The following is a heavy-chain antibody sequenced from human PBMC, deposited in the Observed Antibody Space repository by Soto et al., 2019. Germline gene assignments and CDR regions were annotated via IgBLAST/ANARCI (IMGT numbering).Heavy chain of an antibody. CDR1: GFTFSSYA. D-gene: IGHD6-19*01. CDR2: ISGSGGST. V-gene: IGHV3-23*01. Sequence: EVQLLESGGGLVQPGGSLRLSCAASGFTFSSYAMSWVRQAPGKGLEWVSAISGSGGSTYYADSVKGRFTISRDNSKNTLYLQMNSLRAEDTAVYYCAKHRIAVAGKRRVAFDIWGQGTMVTVSS. CDR3: AKHRIAVAGKRRVAFDI. J-gene: IGHJ3*02.